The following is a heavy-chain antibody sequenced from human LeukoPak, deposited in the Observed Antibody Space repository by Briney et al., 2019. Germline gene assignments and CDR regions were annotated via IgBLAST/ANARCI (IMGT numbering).Heavy chain of an antibody. CDR1: GFTFSSYA. Sequence: RGSLRPSWAASGFTFSSYAMSWVRQAPGKGLEWVSSISSSGGSTYYADSGEGRFTISRDHSKNKPYLKMNRLRAEDTAVYDCGKENYIDYGFWSVYYIRGGGAGIFDYWGQGTLVTVSS. CDR3: GKENYIDYGFWSVYYIRGGGAGIFDY. D-gene: IGHD3-3*01. CDR2: ISSSGGST. J-gene: IGHJ4*02. V-gene: IGHV3-23*01.